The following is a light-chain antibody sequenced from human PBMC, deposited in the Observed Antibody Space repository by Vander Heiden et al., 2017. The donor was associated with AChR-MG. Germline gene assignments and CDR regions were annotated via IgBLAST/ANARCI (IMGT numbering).Light chain of an antibody. CDR2: GKN. Sequence: SSELTHDPAVSVALGQPVRITCQGDSLRSYYASWYQQRPGQAPVLVIYGKNNRPSGIPDRFSGSSSGNTASLTITGAQAEDEADYYCNSRDSSGNHHVVFGGGTKLTVL. J-gene: IGLJ2*01. V-gene: IGLV3-19*01. CDR1: SLRSYY. CDR3: NSRDSSGNHHVV.